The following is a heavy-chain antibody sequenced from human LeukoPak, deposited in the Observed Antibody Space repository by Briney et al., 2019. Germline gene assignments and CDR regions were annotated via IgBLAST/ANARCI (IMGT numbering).Heavy chain of an antibody. J-gene: IGHJ3*02. CDR1: GGSISSGDYY. D-gene: IGHD3-22*01. CDR2: IYYSGST. V-gene: IGHV4-30-4*01. Sequence: PSETLSLTCTVSGGSISSGDYYWSWIRQPPGKGLEWIGYIYYSGSTYYNPSLKSRVTISVDTSKNQFSLKPSSVTAADTAVYYCARRGLYYDSSGPTRGNAFDIWGQGTMVTVSS. CDR3: ARRGLYYDSSGPTRGNAFDI.